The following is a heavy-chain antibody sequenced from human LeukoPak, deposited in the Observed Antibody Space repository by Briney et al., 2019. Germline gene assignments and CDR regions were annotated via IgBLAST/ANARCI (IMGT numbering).Heavy chain of an antibody. CDR3: AGPSTSRIPDY. D-gene: IGHD2-21*01. CDR1: GFTFSSYW. J-gene: IGHJ4*02. V-gene: IGHV3-74*01. CDR2: IDGDGSST. Sequence: GGSLRLSCAASGFTFSSYWMHWVRQAPGKGLVWVAHIDGDGSSTSYADSVNGRFTISRDNAKNTLYLQMNSLRAEDTALYYCAGPSTSRIPDYWGQGTLVTVSS.